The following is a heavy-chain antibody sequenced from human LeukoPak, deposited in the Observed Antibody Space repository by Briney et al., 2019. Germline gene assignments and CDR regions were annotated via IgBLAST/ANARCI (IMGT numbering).Heavy chain of an antibody. CDR3: ATYRQVLLPFES. V-gene: IGHV3-23*01. J-gene: IGHJ4*02. D-gene: IGHD2-8*02. Sequence: GGSLRLSCAASGFTFSTFAMIWVRQPPGKGLEWVSSIFPSGGEIHYADSVRGRCTISRDNSKSTLSLQMNSLRDEDTAIYYCATYRQVLLPFESWGQGTLVTVSS. CDR2: IFPSGGEI. CDR1: GFTFSTFA.